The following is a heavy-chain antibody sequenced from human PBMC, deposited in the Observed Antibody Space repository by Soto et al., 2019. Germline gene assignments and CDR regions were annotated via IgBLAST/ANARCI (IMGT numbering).Heavy chain of an antibody. J-gene: IGHJ4*02. CDR1: GGSLSGYY. D-gene: IGHD6-19*01. CDR3: ARGSQWLDY. CDR2: INQGGSS. Sequence: SETVSLTCAVYGGSLSGYYWSWIRQPPGKGLEWIGEINQGGSSNYNPSLKSRVTTSLDTSKNQLSLKLKSVTAADTAVYYCARGSQWLDYWGQGTLVTVSS. V-gene: IGHV4-34*01.